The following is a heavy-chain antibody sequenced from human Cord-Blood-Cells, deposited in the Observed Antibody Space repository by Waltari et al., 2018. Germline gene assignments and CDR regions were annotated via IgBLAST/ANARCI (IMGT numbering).Heavy chain of an antibody. D-gene: IGHD6-13*01. CDR1: VYTFTSYD. CDR3: ARQRGAAAGNWFDP. J-gene: IGHJ5*02. Sequence: LQLVQSGSDVKKPAASVKVSCKASVYTFTSYDINLALQATGQGLEWMGWINPISGKTGYAQEFQGRLTMPRKTSISTAYMELSRLRSEVTAVYYCARQRGAAAGNWFDPWGQGTLVTVSS. V-gene: IGHV1-8*01. CDR2: INPISGKT.